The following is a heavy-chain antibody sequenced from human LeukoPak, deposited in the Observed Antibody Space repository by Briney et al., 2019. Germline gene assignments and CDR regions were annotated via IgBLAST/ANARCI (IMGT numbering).Heavy chain of an antibody. CDR2: IIPSGTTT. CDR3: ASDIVAPGLHFEY. Sequence: GGSLRLSCTASGFTFMSYAMTWVRQAPGKGLEWVSYIIPSGTTTYYADSVKGRFTISRDNAKNSLYLQMNSLRAEDTAVYYCASDIVAPGLHFEYWGQGTLVTVSS. CDR1: GFTFMSYA. J-gene: IGHJ4*02. D-gene: IGHD6-13*01. V-gene: IGHV3-48*04.